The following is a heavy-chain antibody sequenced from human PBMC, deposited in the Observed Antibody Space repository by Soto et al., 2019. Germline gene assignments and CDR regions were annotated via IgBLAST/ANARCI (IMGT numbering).Heavy chain of an antibody. Sequence: TSETLSLTCTVSGGSISSYYWSWIRQPPGKGLEWIGYIYYSGSTNYNPSLKSRVTISVDTSKNQFSLKLSSVTAADTAVYYCARWQSVWSGYYLPNDYHYYLDVWGKGTTVTVSS. CDR2: IYYSGST. V-gene: IGHV4-59*01. D-gene: IGHD3-3*01. CDR1: GGSISSYY. J-gene: IGHJ6*03. CDR3: ARWQSVWSGYYLPNDYHYYLDV.